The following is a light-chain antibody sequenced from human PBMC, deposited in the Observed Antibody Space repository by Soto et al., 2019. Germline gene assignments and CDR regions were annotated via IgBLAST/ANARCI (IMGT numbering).Light chain of an antibody. V-gene: IGKV1-5*01. J-gene: IGKJ1*01. Sequence: IHMTQSPSTVPASVGDRAIITCRSSQSISIWLAWYQQKPGTAPKVLIYHASNLQSRVPSRFSGSESGTEFTLTISSLQPDDVATYYCQQYNSYSFGQGTKVDIK. CDR1: QSISIW. CDR3: QQYNSYS. CDR2: HAS.